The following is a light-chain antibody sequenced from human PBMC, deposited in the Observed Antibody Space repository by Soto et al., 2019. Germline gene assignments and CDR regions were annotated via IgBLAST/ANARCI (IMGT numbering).Light chain of an antibody. CDR2: DVS. Sequence: QSVLTKPRSVSGSPGQSVSISCTGTSTNVGGDNYVAWYQQHPGKAPKLMIFDVSSRPSGVPDRFSGSKSGNTASLTISGLQAEDEADYYCCSYVGNYIYVFGTGTKVTVL. J-gene: IGLJ1*01. V-gene: IGLV2-11*01. CDR1: STNVGGDNY. CDR3: CSYVGNYIYV.